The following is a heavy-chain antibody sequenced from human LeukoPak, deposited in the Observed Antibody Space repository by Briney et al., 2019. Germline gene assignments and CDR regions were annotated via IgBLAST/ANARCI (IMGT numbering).Heavy chain of an antibody. CDR1: GYTFTGYY. J-gene: IGHJ4*02. CDR3: ARESHYGDRRGPFDY. D-gene: IGHD4-17*01. Sequence: ASVKVSCKSSGYTFTGYYMHWVRQAPGQGLELMGWINPNSGDTNYAQKFQGRVTMTRDTSISAAYMELSRLRSDDTAVYYCARESHYGDRRGPFDYWGQGTLVTVSS. V-gene: IGHV1-2*02. CDR2: INPNSGDT.